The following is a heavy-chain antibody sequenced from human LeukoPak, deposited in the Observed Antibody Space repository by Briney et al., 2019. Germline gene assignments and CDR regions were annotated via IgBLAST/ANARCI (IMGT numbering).Heavy chain of an antibody. J-gene: IGHJ5*02. CDR1: GFTFSSYG. V-gene: IGHV3-30*02. D-gene: IGHD3-22*01. CDR2: IRYDGSNK. Sequence: PGGSLRLSCAASGFTFSSYGMHWVRQAPGKGLEWVAFIRYDGSNKYYADSVKGRFTISRDNSKNTLYLQMNSLRAEDTAVYYCAGAQDYYDSSGYSWFDPWGQGTLVTVSS. CDR3: AGAQDYYDSSGYSWFDP.